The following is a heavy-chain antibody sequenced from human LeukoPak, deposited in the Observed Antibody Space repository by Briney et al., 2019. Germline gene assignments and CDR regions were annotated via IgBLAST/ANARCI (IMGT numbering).Heavy chain of an antibody. D-gene: IGHD2-2*01. Sequence: GASVKVSCKASGGTFSSYAISWVRQAPGQGLEWMGGITPIFGTANYAQKFQGRVTITADESTSTAYMELSSLRSEDTAVYYCARTYQLLPYYYYYYMDVWGKGTTVTVSS. V-gene: IGHV1-69*13. CDR2: ITPIFGTA. CDR3: ARTYQLLPYYYYYYMDV. CDR1: GGTFSSYA. J-gene: IGHJ6*03.